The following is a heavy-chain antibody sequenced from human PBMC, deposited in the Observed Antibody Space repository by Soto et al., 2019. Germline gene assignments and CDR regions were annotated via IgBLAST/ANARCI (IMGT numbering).Heavy chain of an antibody. CDR2: FDPEDGET. Sequence: ASVKVSCKVSGYTLTKLSMHWVRQAPGKGLEWMGGFDPEDGETIYAQKFQGRVTMTEDTSTDTAYMELSSLRSEDTAVYYCATLGHPDIVVVPAAIDRNAFDIWGQGAMVTVSS. CDR3: ATLGHPDIVVVPAAIDRNAFDI. J-gene: IGHJ3*02. D-gene: IGHD2-2*01. V-gene: IGHV1-24*01. CDR1: GYTLTKLS.